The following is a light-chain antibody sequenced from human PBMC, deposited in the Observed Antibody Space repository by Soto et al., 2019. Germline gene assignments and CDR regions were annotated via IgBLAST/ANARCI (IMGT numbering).Light chain of an antibody. CDR2: AAS. V-gene: IGKV1-8*01. Sequence: IQMTQSPSTMSASTGDRVTITCRASQGISSYLAWYQQKPGKAPKLLIYAASTLQSGVPSRFSGSGSGTDFTLTISCLKYEDFATYYCQQYYSYPQLFGPGTKVDIK. CDR1: QGISSY. J-gene: IGKJ3*01. CDR3: QQYYSYPQL.